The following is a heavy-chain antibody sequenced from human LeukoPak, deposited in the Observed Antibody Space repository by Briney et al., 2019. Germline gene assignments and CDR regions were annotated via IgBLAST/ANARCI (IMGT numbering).Heavy chain of an antibody. CDR3: ARGFWSGSSPYYYYYYGMDV. CDR2: IYYSGST. J-gene: IGHJ6*02. Sequence: PSETLSLTCTVSGGSISSYYWSWIRQPPGKGLEWIGYIYYSGSTNYNPSLKSRVTISVDTSKNQFSLKLSSVTAADTAVYYRARGFWSGSSPYYYYYYGMDVWGQGTTVTVSS. D-gene: IGHD3-3*01. V-gene: IGHV4-59*01. CDR1: GGSISSYY.